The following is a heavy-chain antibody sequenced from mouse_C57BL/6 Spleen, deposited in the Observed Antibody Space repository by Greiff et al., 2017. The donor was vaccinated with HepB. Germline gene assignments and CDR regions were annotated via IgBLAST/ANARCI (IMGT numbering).Heavy chain of an antibody. CDR1: GYTFTSYW. D-gene: IGHD3-1*01. CDR3: ARWGGLHRGVFDY. CDR2: IDPSDSYT. V-gene: IGHV1-50*01. Sequence: VQLQQPGAELVKPGASVKLSCKASGYTFTSYWMQWVKQRPGQGLEWIGEIDPSDSYTNYNQKFKGKATLTVDTSSSTAYMQLSSLTSEDSAVYYCARWGGLHRGVFDYWGQGTTLTVSS. J-gene: IGHJ2*01.